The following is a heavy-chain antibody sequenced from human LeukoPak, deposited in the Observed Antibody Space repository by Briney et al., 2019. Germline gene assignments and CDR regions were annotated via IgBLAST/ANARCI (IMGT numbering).Heavy chain of an antibody. V-gene: IGHV4-31*03. Sequence: TSETLSLTCTVSGGSISSGGYYWNWIRQHPGKGLEWIGYIYYSGSTYCNPSLKSRVTISVDTSKNQFSLKLSSVTAADTAVYYCARGGHIVVVTANYWYFDLWGRGTLVTVSS. CDR1: GGSISSGGYY. J-gene: IGHJ2*01. CDR2: IYYSGST. D-gene: IGHD2-21*02. CDR3: ARGGHIVVVTANYWYFDL.